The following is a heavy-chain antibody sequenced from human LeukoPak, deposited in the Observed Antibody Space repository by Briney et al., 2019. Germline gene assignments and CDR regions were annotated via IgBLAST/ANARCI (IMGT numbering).Heavy chain of an antibody. V-gene: IGHV3-21*01. CDR1: GFTFSGYT. CDR2: ISNSSTYI. D-gene: IGHD3-10*01. CDR3: ARAGPTMVRGVIPFYYYYGMDV. Sequence: GGSLRLSCAASGFTFSGYTMTWVRQAPGKGLEWVSSISNSSTYIYYADSVKGRFTISRENAKNSLYLQMNSLRAGDTAVYYCARAGPTMVRGVIPFYYYYGMDVWGQGTTVTVSS. J-gene: IGHJ6*02.